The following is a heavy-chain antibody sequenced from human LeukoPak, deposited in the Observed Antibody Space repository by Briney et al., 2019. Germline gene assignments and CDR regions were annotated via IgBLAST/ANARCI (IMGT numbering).Heavy chain of an antibody. CDR3: ARRAGGYSHPYDY. D-gene: IGHD4-23*01. J-gene: IGHJ4*02. V-gene: IGHV3-53*01. Sequence: PGGSLRLSCVVSGFTVSTNYMSWVRQAPGKGLEWVSLIYSGGSTYYADSVKGRSTISRDNSKNTLYLQMNSLRAEDTAVYYCARRAGGYSHPYDYWGQGTLVTVSS. CDR2: IYSGGST. CDR1: GFTVSTNY.